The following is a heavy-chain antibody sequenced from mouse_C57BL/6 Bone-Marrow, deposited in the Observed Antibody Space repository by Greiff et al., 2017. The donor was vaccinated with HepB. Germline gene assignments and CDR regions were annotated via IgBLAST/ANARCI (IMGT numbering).Heavy chain of an antibody. CDR2: IRNKANGYTT. CDR1: GFTFTDYY. CDR3: ASLLGFAY. Sequence: EVQVVESGGGLVQPGGSLSLSCAASGFTFTDYYMSWVRQPPGKALEWLGFIRNKANGYTTEYSASVKGRFTISRDNSQSILYLQMNALRAEDSATYYCASLLGFAYWGQGTLVTVSA. V-gene: IGHV7-3*01. J-gene: IGHJ3*01.